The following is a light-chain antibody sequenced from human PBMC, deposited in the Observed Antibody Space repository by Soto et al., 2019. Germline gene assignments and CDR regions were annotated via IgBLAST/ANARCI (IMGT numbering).Light chain of an antibody. Sequence: QSVLTQPPSVSAAPGQKVTISCSGSSSNIGNNYVSWYQQLPGTAPKLLIYDNNKRPSGIPDRFSGSKSGTSATLGITGLQTGDEADYYCGTWDSSLSRDWVFGGGTKLTVL. V-gene: IGLV1-51*01. CDR3: GTWDSSLSRDWV. CDR1: SSNIGNNY. CDR2: DNN. J-gene: IGLJ3*02.